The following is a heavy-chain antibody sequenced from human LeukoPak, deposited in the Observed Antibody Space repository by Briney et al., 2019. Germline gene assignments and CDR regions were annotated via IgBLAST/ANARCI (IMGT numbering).Heavy chain of an antibody. CDR2: IRYDESNK. J-gene: IGHJ5*02. CDR1: GFTFSSYG. Sequence: GGSLRLSCAASGFTFSSYGMHWVRQAPGKGLEWVAFIRYDESNKYYADSVRGRFTVSRDNSKNTLDLQMNSLRAEDSAVYYCARRKTRYQLPYGWFDPWGQGTLVTVSS. CDR3: ARRKTRYQLPYGWFDP. D-gene: IGHD2-2*02. V-gene: IGHV3-30*02.